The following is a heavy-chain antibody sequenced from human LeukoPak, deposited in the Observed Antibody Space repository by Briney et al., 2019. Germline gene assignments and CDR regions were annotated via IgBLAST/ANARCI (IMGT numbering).Heavy chain of an antibody. D-gene: IGHD2-21*02. J-gene: IGHJ4*02. CDR3: ARAEATAFDY. V-gene: IGHV4-59*01. Sequence: PSETLSLTCTVSGGCISSYYWSWIRQPPGKGLELIGYIYYSGSTNYNPSLKSRVTISVDTSKNQFSLKLSSVTAADTAVYYCARAEATAFDYWGQGTLVTVSS. CDR1: GGCISSYY. CDR2: IYYSGST.